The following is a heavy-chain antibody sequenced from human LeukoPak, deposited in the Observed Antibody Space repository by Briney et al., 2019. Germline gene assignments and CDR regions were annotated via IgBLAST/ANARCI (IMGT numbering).Heavy chain of an antibody. Sequence: PGGSLRLSCAASGFAFSSYSTNWVRQAPGKGLEWVSSISSSSSYIYCADSVKGRFTISRDNAKSSLYLQMNSLRAEDTAVYYCARDHSSSIDCWGQGTLVTVSS. D-gene: IGHD6-13*01. CDR3: ARDHSSSIDC. CDR2: ISSSSSYI. J-gene: IGHJ4*02. CDR1: GFAFSSYS. V-gene: IGHV3-21*01.